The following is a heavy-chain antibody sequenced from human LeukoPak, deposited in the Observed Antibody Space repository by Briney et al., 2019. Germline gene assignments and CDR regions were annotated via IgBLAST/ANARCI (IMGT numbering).Heavy chain of an antibody. CDR3: ARGERAYYYDSSGSSSIDY. CDR1: GYSFVGYG. CDR2: FNPENGNT. J-gene: IGHJ4*02. V-gene: IGHV1-18*01. D-gene: IGHD3-22*01. Sequence: GASVKVSCKASGYSFVGYGITWVRQAPGQGLEWMGWFNPENGNTNYAQKVQGRVTMTADTSTSTAYMELRSLRSDDTAVYYCARGERAYYYDSSGSSSIDYWGQGTLVTVSS.